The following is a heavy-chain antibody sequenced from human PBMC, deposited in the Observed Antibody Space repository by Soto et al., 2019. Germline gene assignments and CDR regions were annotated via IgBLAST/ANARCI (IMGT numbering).Heavy chain of an antibody. J-gene: IGHJ5*02. V-gene: IGHV4-34*01. D-gene: IGHD3-3*01. CDR3: ARGGFYDFWSGSRRGWFDP. CDR2: INHSGST. Sequence: SETLSLTCAFYGGSFSGYYWSWIRQPPGKGLEWIGEINHSGSTNYNPSLKSRVTISVDTSKNQFSLKLSSVTAADTAVYYCARGGFYDFWSGSRRGWFDPWGQGTLVTAPQ. CDR1: GGSFSGYY.